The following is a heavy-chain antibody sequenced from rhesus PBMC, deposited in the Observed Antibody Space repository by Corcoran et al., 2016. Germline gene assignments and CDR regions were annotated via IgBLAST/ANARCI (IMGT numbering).Heavy chain of an antibody. CDR1: GFTFSDYY. J-gene: IGHJ4*01. V-gene: IGHV3S22*01. D-gene: IGHD6-25*01. CDR2: KTKKENGGTS. CDR3: ARRIAAASFDY. Sequence: EVQLVESGGGLVQPGGSMRLSCEASGFTFSDYYMNWVRQAPRKGPEWVGFKTKKENGGTSEYTASMKVRFTISRNDSNSSARLQVNSLKTEDTAVYYCARRIAAASFDYWGQGVLVTVSS.